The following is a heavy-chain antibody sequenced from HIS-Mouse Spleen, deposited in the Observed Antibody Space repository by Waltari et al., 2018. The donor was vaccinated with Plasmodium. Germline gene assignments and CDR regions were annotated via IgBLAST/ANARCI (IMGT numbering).Heavy chain of an antibody. Sequence: QLQLQESGPGLVKPSETLSLTCTVSGCSISSRSYYWAWIRQPPGKGLEWIGSIYYSGSTYYNPSLKSRVTISVDTSKNQFSLKLSSVTAADTAVYYCARDRITGTSYFDYWGQGTLVTVSS. D-gene: IGHD1-7*01. V-gene: IGHV4-39*07. CDR2: IYYSGST. J-gene: IGHJ4*02. CDR1: GCSISSRSYY. CDR3: ARDRITGTSYFDY.